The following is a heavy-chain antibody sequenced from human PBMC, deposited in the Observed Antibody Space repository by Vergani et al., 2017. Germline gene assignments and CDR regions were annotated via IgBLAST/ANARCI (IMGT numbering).Heavy chain of an antibody. CDR3: AKDRGGGTSLQH. J-gene: IGHJ1*01. CDR2: ISYDGSNK. CDR1: GFTFSSYG. Sequence: QVQLVESGRGVVQPGRSLRLSCAASGFTFSSYGMHWVRQAPGKGLEWVAVISYDGSNKYYADSVKGRFTISRDNSKNTLYLQMNSLRAEDTAVYYCAKDRGGGTSLQHWGQGTLVTVSS. D-gene: IGHD3-16*01. V-gene: IGHV3-30*18.